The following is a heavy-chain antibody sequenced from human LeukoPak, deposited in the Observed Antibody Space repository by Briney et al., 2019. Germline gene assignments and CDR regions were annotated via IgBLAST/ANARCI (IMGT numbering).Heavy chain of an antibody. D-gene: IGHD3-22*01. Sequence: GSSLRLSCAASGFTFSSYAMSWVRQAPGKGLEWVSGISGSGDNTYYADPVKGRFTISRDNSKNTLYVQVNSLGTEDTAAYYCAKGSYYDSSGSFYFDYWGQGTLVTVSS. CDR1: GFTFSSYA. V-gene: IGHV3-23*01. CDR3: AKGSYYDSSGSFYFDY. CDR2: ISGSGDNT. J-gene: IGHJ4*02.